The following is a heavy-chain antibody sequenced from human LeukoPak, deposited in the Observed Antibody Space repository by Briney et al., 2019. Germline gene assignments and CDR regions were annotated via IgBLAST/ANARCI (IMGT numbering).Heavy chain of an antibody. D-gene: IGHD6-6*01. CDR2: ISTYNGNK. V-gene: IGHV1-18*01. Sequence: GASVKASCKASGYTFSNYGISWVRQAPGQGLEWMGWISTYNGNKKYARRLQDRVTMTTDTSTSTAYMELRSLRSDDTAVYHCARQSYRIAARPSDAFDVWGQGTMVTVSS. CDR3: ARQSYRIAARPSDAFDV. CDR1: GYTFSNYG. J-gene: IGHJ3*01.